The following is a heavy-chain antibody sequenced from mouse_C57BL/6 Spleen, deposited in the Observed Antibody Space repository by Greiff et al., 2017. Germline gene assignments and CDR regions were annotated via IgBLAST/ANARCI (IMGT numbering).Heavy chain of an antibody. J-gene: IGHJ1*03. D-gene: IGHD1-1*01. CDR3: ATYYYGSSWYFDV. Sequence: EVQLQQSGPELVKPGASVKIPCKASGYTFTDYNMDWVKQSHGKSLEWIGDINPNNGGTIYNQKFKGKATLTVDKSSSTAYMELRSLTSEDTAVYYCATYYYGSSWYFDVWGTGTTVTVSS. CDR2: INPNNGGT. CDR1: GYTFTDYN. V-gene: IGHV1-18*01.